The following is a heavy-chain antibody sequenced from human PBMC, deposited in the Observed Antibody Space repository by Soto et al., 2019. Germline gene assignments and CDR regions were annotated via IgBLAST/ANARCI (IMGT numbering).Heavy chain of an antibody. J-gene: IGHJ6*02. Sequence: GSLRLSCAASGFTFSSYWMSWVRQAPGKGLEWVANIKQDGSEKYYVDSVKGRFTISRDNAKNSLYLQMNSLRAEDTAVYYCARFPLRPDREYYYYYYGMDVWGQGTTVTVSS. CDR2: IKQDGSEK. D-gene: IGHD2-15*01. CDR1: GFTFSSYW. CDR3: ARFPLRPDREYYYYYYGMDV. V-gene: IGHV3-7*03.